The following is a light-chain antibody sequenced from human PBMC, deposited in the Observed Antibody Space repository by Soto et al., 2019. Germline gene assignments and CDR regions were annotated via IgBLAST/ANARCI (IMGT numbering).Light chain of an antibody. J-gene: IGLJ2*01. V-gene: IGLV2-8*01. CDR2: EVS. CDR3: SSYAGSNNLV. Sequence: QSALTQPPSASGSPGQSVTISCTGTSSDVGGYNYVSWYQQHPGKAPKLMIYEVSKRPSGVPDRFSGSKSGNTASLTVSGIQAEEEDDYYCSSYAGSNNLVFGGGTKVTVL. CDR1: SSDVGGYNY.